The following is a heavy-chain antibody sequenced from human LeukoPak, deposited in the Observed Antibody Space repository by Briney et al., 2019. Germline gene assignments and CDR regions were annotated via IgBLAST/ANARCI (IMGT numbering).Heavy chain of an antibody. D-gene: IGHD2-21*02. CDR1: GFTFSGYD. CDR2: ISYDGSNK. V-gene: IGHV3-30*18. Sequence: PGRSPRLSCVASGFTFSGYDIHWVRQAPGKGLEWVTLISYDGSNKYYADSVKGRFTISRDNPKNTLYLQMNSLRGEDTAVYYCAKGGPGDGNWFDLWGQGTLVTVSS. J-gene: IGHJ5*02. CDR3: AKGGPGDGNWFDL.